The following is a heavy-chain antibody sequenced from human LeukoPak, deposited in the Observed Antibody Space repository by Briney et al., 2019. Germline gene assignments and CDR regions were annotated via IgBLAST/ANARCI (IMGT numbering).Heavy chain of an antibody. CDR3: ARESYDSCFDN. CDR2: IFTSGVT. V-gene: IGHV4-4*07. J-gene: IGHJ4*02. D-gene: IGHD3-3*01. Sequence: SETLSLTCTVSGGSISTYYWSWIRQPAGKGLEWIGRIFTSGVTNYNPSLKSRFTMSVDTSKNQFSLNLNSVTAADTAVYFCARESYDSCFDNWGQGTLVTVSS. CDR1: GGSISTYY.